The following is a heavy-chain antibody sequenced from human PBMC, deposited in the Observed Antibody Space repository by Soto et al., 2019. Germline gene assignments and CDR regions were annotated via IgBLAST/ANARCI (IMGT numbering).Heavy chain of an antibody. CDR2: IYSGGST. V-gene: IGHV3-53*05. CDR3: AKAGGGFGDFVHH. D-gene: IGHD3-10*01. CDR1: GFTVSSNY. J-gene: IGHJ4*02. Sequence: PGGSLRLSCAASGFTVSSNYMSWVRQAPGKGLEWVSVIYSGGSTYYADSVKGRFTISRDNSKNTLYLQMNSLRTEDSAVYYCAKAGGGFGDFVHHWGQGTPVTVSS.